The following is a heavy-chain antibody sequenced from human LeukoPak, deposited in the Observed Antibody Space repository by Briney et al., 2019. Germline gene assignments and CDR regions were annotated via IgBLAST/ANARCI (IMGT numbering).Heavy chain of an antibody. J-gene: IGHJ3*01. D-gene: IGHD1-26*01. Sequence: GGSLRLSCAPSRFTFSTHGTHWVRQAPGKGLEWVAVISYHGSNKHYADSVKGRFTISRDNSKNSLYLQMHSLRPEDTAVYYCARAYSGSFYEAFDFWGQGTTVTVSS. CDR2: ISYHGSNK. CDR3: ARAYSGSFYEAFDF. V-gene: IGHV3-30-3*01. CDR1: RFTFSTHG.